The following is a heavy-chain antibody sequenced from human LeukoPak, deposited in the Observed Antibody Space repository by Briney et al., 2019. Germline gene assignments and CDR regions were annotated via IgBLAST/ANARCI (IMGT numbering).Heavy chain of an antibody. D-gene: IGHD2-2*02. CDR3: ARDRKVVPAAIHWFAP. J-gene: IGHJ5*02. V-gene: IGHV1-18*01. CDR1: GYTFTSYG. CDR2: ISAYNGNT. Sequence: ASVTVSCKASGYTFTSYGISWVRQAPGQGLEWMGWISAYNGNTNYAQKLQGRVTMTTDTSTSTAYMELRSLRSDDTAVYYCARDRKVVPAAIHWFAPSGQGTPVTASS.